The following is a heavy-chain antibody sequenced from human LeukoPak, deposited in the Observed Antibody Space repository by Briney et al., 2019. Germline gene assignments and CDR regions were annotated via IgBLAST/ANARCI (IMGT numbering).Heavy chain of an antibody. CDR2: ISSNGGST. Sequence: GGSMKLSCSTSGFTFSNYAIYWVRQAPWKGLEYVSAISSNGGSTYYADSVKGRFTISRDNSKNTLYLQMSSLRTEDTAVYYCVKDRGTLFDYWGQGTLVTVSS. CDR1: GFTFSNYA. CDR3: VKDRGTLFDY. V-gene: IGHV3-64D*06. J-gene: IGHJ4*02.